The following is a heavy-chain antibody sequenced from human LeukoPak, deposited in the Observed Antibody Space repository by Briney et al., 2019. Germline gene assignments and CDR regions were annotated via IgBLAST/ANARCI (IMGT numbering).Heavy chain of an antibody. Sequence: GASVKVSCKASGGTFSSYAISWVRQAPGQGLEWMGGIIPIFGTANYAQKFQGRVTITTDESTSTAYMELSSLRSADTAVYYCARRNRGPADVWGQGTTVIVSS. CDR1: GGTFSSYA. J-gene: IGHJ6*02. V-gene: IGHV1-69*05. D-gene: IGHD1-14*01. CDR3: ARRNRGPADV. CDR2: IIPIFGTA.